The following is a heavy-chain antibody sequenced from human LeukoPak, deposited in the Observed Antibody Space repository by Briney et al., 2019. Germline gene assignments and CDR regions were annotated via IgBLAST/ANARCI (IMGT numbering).Heavy chain of an antibody. CDR3: AKGHYYGSGSLDY. J-gene: IGHJ4*02. CDR2: IGGRDGST. Sequence: GGSLRLSCVASGFIVSNNYMSWVRQAPGKGLEWVSAIGGRDGSTYYADSVKGRFTISRDNSKNTLYVQMNSLRAEDTAVYYCAKGHYYGSGSLDYWGQETLVTVSS. V-gene: IGHV3-23*01. CDR1: GFIVSNNY. D-gene: IGHD3-10*01.